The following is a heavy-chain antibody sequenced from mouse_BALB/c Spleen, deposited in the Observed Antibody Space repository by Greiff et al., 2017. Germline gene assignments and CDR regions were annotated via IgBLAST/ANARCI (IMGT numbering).Heavy chain of an antibody. CDR1: GYAFSSSW. J-gene: IGHJ4*01. Sequence: VQLQQSGPELVKPGASVKISCKASGYAFSSSWMNWVKQRPGQGLEWIGRIYPGDGDTNYNGKFKGKATLTADKSSSTAYMQLSSLTSVDSAVYFCASWHYDYDVEDYWGQGTSVTVSS. CDR3: ASWHYDYDVEDY. CDR2: IYPGDGDT. V-gene: IGHV1-82*01. D-gene: IGHD2-4*01.